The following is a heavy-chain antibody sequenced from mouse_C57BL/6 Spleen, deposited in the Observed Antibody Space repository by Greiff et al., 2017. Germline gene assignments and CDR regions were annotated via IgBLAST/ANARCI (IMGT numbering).Heavy chain of an antibody. CDR2: IYPGDGDT. D-gene: IGHD3-2*02. V-gene: IGHV1-82*01. Sequence: QVQLKQSGPELVKPGASVKISCKASGYAFSSSWMNWVKQRPGKGLEWIGRIYPGDGDTNYNGKFKGKATLTADKSSSTAYMQLSSLTSEDSAVYFCAQRAQADYFDYWGQGTTLTVSS. J-gene: IGHJ2*01. CDR3: AQRAQADYFDY. CDR1: GYAFSSSW.